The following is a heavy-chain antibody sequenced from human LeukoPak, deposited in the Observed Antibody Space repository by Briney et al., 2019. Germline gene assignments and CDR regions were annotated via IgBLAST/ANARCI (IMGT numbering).Heavy chain of an antibody. D-gene: IGHD2-15*01. CDR3: ARVGDIVVVVAATRRISYWFDP. CDR1: GGSVSSYY. J-gene: IGHJ5*02. Sequence: SETLSLTCTVSGGSVSSYYWSWIRQPPGKGLEWIGYIYYSGSTNYNPSLKSRVTISVDTSKNQFSLRLSSVTAADTAVYYCARVGDIVVVVAATRRISYWFDPWGQGTLVTVSS. CDR2: IYYSGST. V-gene: IGHV4-59*02.